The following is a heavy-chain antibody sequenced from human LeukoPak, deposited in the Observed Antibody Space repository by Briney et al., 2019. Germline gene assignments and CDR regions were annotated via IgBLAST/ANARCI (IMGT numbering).Heavy chain of an antibody. CDR1: GGSISSYY. CDR3: ARDRAYSSGSLFDY. J-gene: IGHJ4*02. V-gene: IGHV4-4*07. Sequence: SETLSLTCTVSGGSISSYYWSWIRQPAGKGLEWIGRIYTSGSTNYNPSLKSRVTISVDTSKNQFSLKLSSVTAADTAVYYCARDRAYSSGSLFDYWGQGTLVTVSS. CDR2: IYTSGST. D-gene: IGHD6-19*01.